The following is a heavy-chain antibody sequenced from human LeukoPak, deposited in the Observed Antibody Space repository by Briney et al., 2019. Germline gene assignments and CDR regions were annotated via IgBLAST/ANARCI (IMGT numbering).Heavy chain of an antibody. J-gene: IGHJ3*02. CDR3: AIHTRPGYGGSENAFDI. CDR2: LYYGGNT. V-gene: IGHV4-39*01. D-gene: IGHD5-12*01. Sequence: SETLSLTCTLSGDSIYSRIYYWDWVRQPPGRGLEWIGNLYYGGNTHYNPSLKSRVTISADTSNNQFSLTLSSVTATDMAVYYCAIHTRPGYGGSENAFDIWGQGTMVTVSS. CDR1: GDSIYSRIYY.